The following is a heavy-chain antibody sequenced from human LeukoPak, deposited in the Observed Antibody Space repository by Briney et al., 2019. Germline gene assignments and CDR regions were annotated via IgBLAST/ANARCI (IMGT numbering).Heavy chain of an antibody. J-gene: IGHJ4*02. Sequence: GSLRLSCAAFGFSFNNYAMSWVRQAPGKGLEWVSAISGSGDNTYYADSVKGRFTISRDISKNRLYLQMNSLRAEDTAIYYCAKVYSGWSPLDYWGQGTLVTVSS. CDR1: GFSFNNYA. D-gene: IGHD6-19*01. CDR2: ISGSGDNT. CDR3: AKVYSGWSPLDY. V-gene: IGHV3-23*01.